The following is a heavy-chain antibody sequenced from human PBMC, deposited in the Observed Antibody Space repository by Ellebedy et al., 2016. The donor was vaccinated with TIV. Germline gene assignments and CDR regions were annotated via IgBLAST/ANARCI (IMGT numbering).Heavy chain of an antibody. D-gene: IGHD3-3*01. V-gene: IGHV4-59*01. Sequence: MPSETLSLTCTVSHGSLLGSCWSWIRQPPGKGLEWLGDIFYNGSTVYNPSLKSRVTISRDTSKNQFSLKLRSVTAADAAVYFCARGPSTNLGVTGACDVWGQGTMVTVSS. CDR2: IFYNGST. CDR1: HGSLLGSC. CDR3: ARGPSTNLGVTGACDV. J-gene: IGHJ3*01.